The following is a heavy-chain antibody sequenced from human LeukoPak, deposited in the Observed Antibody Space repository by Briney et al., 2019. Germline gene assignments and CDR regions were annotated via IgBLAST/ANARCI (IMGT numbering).Heavy chain of an antibody. J-gene: IGHJ4*02. V-gene: IGHV1-2*02. CDR2: INPKNAGT. CDR3: AREGDPYGSGSQFDY. D-gene: IGHD3-10*01. CDR1: GYTFTGHY. Sequence: ASVKVSCKASGYTFTGHYMHWVRQAPGQGLEWMGWINPKNAGTNYAQKFQGRVTMTRDTSTGTVYMELSRLRSDDTAVYYCAREGDPYGSGSQFDYWGQGTLVTVSS.